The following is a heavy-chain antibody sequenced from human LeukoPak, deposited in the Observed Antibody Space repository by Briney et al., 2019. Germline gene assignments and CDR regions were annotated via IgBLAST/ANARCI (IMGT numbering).Heavy chain of an antibody. Sequence: GGSLRLSCAASGFTFSNAWMSWVRQAPGKGLEWVGRLKSKTDGGTTDYAAPVKGRFTISSDDSKNTLYLQMNSMKTEDTAVYYCTKDPWGGSYYFDYWGQGTLVTVSS. J-gene: IGHJ4*02. CDR3: TKDPWGGSYYFDY. CDR2: LKSKTDGGTT. CDR1: GFTFSNAW. V-gene: IGHV3-15*01. D-gene: IGHD1-26*01.